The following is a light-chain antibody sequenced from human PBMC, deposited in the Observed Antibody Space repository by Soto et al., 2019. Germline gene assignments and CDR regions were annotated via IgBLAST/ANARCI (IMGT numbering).Light chain of an antibody. CDR2: GAS. Sequence: EIVLTQSPGTLSLTPGKRATLSCRASQSISSSYLAWYQQRPGQAPRLLIYGASSRATGIPDRFSGSGSGTEFTLTISRLEPEDFAVYYCQQYGSSPTFGQGTRLEIK. V-gene: IGKV3-20*01. CDR1: QSISSSY. J-gene: IGKJ5*01. CDR3: QQYGSSPT.